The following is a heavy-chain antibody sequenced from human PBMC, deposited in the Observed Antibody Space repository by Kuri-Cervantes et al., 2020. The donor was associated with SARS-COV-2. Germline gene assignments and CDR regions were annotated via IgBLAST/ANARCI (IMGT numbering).Heavy chain of an antibody. J-gene: IGHJ6*02. CDR2: ISYDGSNK. Sequence: LSLTCAASGFTFSSYAMHWVRQAPGKGLEWVAVISYDGSNKYYADSVKGRFTISRDNSKNTLYLQMNSLRAEDTAVYYCARDIYGGLRIDIYYGMDVWGQGTTVTVSS. V-gene: IGHV3-30*01. CDR3: ARDIYGGLRIDIYYGMDV. D-gene: IGHD3-3*01. CDR1: GFTFSSYA.